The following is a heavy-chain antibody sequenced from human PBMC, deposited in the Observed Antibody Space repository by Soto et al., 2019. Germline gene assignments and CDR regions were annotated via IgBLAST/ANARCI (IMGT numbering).Heavy chain of an antibody. CDR2: ISSNGGST. CDR3: ARGRGGWYDC. Sequence: EVPLVESGGGLVQPGGSLRLSCTVSGFTFSDYAMHWVRQAPGKGLEYVSAISSNGGSTYYANSVKGRFSISRDNSKNTLYLQMGSLRPEDMAVYYCARGRGGWYDCWGQGTLVTVSS. J-gene: IGHJ5*01. D-gene: IGHD2-15*01. V-gene: IGHV3-64*01. CDR1: GFTFSDYA.